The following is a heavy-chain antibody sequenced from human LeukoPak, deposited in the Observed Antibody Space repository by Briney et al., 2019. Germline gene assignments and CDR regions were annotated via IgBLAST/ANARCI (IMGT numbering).Heavy chain of an antibody. V-gene: IGHV3-23*01. J-gene: IGHJ4*02. Sequence: SGASLRLSCAASGFTFSNYAMSWVRQAPGKGLEWVSAILGSGGSTYYADSVKGRFTVSRDNSKSTLYLQMNSLRAEDTALYYCAKRGDYDVLTGYYVPDYWGQGTLVTVSS. D-gene: IGHD3-9*01. CDR2: ILGSGGST. CDR3: AKRGDYDVLTGYYVPDY. CDR1: GFTFSNYA.